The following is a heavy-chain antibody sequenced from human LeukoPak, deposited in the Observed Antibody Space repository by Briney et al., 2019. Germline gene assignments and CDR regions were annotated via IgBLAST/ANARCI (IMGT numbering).Heavy chain of an antibody. CDR3: ARSYIVVVPAVYFDY. CDR2: INGVDGNT. CDR1: GYTFSTYA. D-gene: IGHD2-2*01. Sequence: GASVKVSCKTSGYTFSTYAIQWVRQAPGQRLEWMGWINGVDGNTKFSQKFQGRVTITRDTSARSSYMELSSLRSEDTAVYYCARSYIVVVPAVYFDYWGRGTLVTVSS. V-gene: IGHV1-3*01. J-gene: IGHJ4*02.